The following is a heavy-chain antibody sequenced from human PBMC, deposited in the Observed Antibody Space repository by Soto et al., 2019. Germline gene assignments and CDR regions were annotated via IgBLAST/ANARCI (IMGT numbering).Heavy chain of an antibody. D-gene: IGHD3-22*01. CDR1: GDTFNFYT. CDR2: FNPILSFS. V-gene: IGHV1-69*04. Sequence: SVKVSCKASGDTFNFYTINWVRQAPGLGLEWMGRFNPILSFSNSALKFQGRVTLTADKSTSTAYMVLNSLRAEDTAVYYCARDYYKYYDSSGYYRSPAYWGQGTLVTVSS. CDR3: ARDYYKYYDSSGYYRSPAY. J-gene: IGHJ4*02.